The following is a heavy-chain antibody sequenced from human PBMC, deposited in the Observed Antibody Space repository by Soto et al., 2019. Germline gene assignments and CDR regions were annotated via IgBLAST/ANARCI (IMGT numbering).Heavy chain of an antibody. CDR1: GGPISPYY. J-gene: IGHJ6*02. D-gene: IGHD3-22*01. V-gene: IGHV4-4*07. CDR2: IYSSGST. CDR3: AREGGYFDSSGSGVYHYYGVDV. Sequence: QVQLQESGPGLVKPSQTLSLTCTVSGGPISPYYWSWIRQPAGKGLEWIGRIYSSGSTNYNSPLKRRVSMSLDTARNQISLKVKSVTAADTAVYYCAREGGYFDSSGSGVYHYYGVDVWGRGTTVTVSS.